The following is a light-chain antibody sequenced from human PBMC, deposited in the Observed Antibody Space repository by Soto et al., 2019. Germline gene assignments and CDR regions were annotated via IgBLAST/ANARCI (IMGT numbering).Light chain of an antibody. CDR2: DVS. CDR1: SSDVGGYNY. J-gene: IGLJ1*01. V-gene: IGLV2-14*01. CDR3: NQYTSSGPLGGSV. Sequence: QSVLTQPASVTGFPGQASTLSCTGTSSDVGGYNYVSWYQQHPGKAPKLVIYDVSNRPAGVSTRFYGTSSGHTSSLTISELQAEDEADYYCNQYTSSGPLGGSVFGTGTKFT.